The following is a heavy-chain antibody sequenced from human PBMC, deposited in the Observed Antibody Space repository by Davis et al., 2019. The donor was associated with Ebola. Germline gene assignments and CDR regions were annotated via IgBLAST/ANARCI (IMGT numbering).Heavy chain of an antibody. J-gene: IGHJ6*03. D-gene: IGHD1-1*01. CDR3: ARSLEPSRGDYYYYMDI. V-gene: IGHV1-3*01. CDR1: GYTFTTYA. CDR2: INAGSGRT. Sequence: ASVKVSCKAPGYTFTTYAVHWVRQAPGQSLEWMGWINAGSGRTKYSQNFQDRLSITRDSSTTTIYMEMSSLRSEATAVYYCARSLEPSRGDYYYYMDIWGTGTTVTVSS.